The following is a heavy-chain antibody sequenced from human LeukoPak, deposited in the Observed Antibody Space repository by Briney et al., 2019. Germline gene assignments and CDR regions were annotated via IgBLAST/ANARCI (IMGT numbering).Heavy chain of an antibody. CDR1: GFTFSSYI. CDR2: ISGSSSTV. J-gene: IGHJ4*02. D-gene: IGHD2-2*01. CDR3: ARDQRYCSSSSCPWEPFDY. V-gene: IGHV3-48*02. Sequence: GGSLRLSCAASGFTFSSYIMNWVRQAPGKGLEWVSYISGSSSTVYYADSVKGRFTISRDNAKNSLYLQMNSLRDEDTAVYYCARDQRYCSSSSCPWEPFDYWGQGTLVTVSS.